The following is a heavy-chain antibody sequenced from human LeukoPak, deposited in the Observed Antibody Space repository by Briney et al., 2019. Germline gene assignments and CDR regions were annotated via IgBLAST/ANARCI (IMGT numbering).Heavy chain of an antibody. V-gene: IGHV3-30*04. D-gene: IGHD3-10*01. CDR2: VSYDGSYK. CDR3: AKDLHYGSADY. CDR1: GFTFSKFA. J-gene: IGHJ4*02. Sequence: GGSLRLSCAAAGFTFSKFAMHWVRQAPGKGLEWVAVVSYDGSYKYYADSVKGRFTISRDNSKNTLYLQMNSLRAEDTAVYYCAKDLHYGSADYWGQGTLVTVSS.